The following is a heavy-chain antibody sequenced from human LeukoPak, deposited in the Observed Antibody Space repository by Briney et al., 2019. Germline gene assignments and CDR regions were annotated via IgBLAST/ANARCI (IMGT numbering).Heavy chain of an antibody. J-gene: IGHJ6*02. CDR3: ARGRYYGMDV. CDR1: GFTFSSYA. V-gene: IGHV3-30*04. CDR2: ISYDGSNK. Sequence: GRSLRLSCAASGFTFSSYAMHWVRQAPGKGLEWVAVISYDGSNKYYADSVKGRFTISRDNSKNTPYLQMNSLRAEDTAVYYCARGRYYGMDVWGQGTTVTVSS.